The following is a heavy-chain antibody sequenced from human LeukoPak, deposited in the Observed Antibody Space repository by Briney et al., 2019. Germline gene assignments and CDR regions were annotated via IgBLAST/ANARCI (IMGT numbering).Heavy chain of an antibody. J-gene: IGHJ1*01. V-gene: IGHV1-2*06. Sequence: ASVKVSCKASGYTFTGYYMHWVRQAPGQGLEWMGRINPNSGGTNYAQKFQDRVTMTRDTSISTAYMELSRLRSDDTAVYYCARDLDSSGLEYFQHWGQGTLVTVSS. CDR1: GYTFTGYY. CDR3: ARDLDSSGLEYFQH. D-gene: IGHD6-19*01. CDR2: INPNSGGT.